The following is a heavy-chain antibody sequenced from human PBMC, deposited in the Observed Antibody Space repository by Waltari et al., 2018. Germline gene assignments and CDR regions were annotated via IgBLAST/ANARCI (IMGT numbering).Heavy chain of an antibody. D-gene: IGHD2-15*01. J-gene: IGHJ4*02. CDR3: ARDRGRGIYLDT. CDR1: GDSMRSSYW. CDR2: INRSGRT. V-gene: IGHV4-4*02. Sequence: QLQLQQSGPGLVKPSEFLSLTCTVSGDSMRSSYWWSRVRQSPKKGLEWIGQINRSGRTNYHPAFESRVIVSIDSSNNQFSLKLLSATAADTAVYYCARDRGRGIYLDTWGQGTLVTVSP.